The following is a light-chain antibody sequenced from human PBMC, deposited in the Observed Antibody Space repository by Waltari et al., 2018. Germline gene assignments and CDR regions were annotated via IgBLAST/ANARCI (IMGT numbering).Light chain of an antibody. CDR3: QQSFSTPGT. CDR1: QSISTS. CDR2: AAS. V-gene: IGKV1-39*01. J-gene: IGKJ1*01. Sequence: DIQMTQSPSSLSASVGDSVTITCRASQSISTSLNWYQQKPGKAPKLLIFAASSLHSGVPSRFSGGGSGTDFTLTITSLQPEDFATYYCQQSFSTPGTFGRGTKVEIK.